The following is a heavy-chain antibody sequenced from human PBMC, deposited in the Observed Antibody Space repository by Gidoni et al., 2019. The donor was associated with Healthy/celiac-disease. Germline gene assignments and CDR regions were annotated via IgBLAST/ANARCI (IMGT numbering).Heavy chain of an antibody. Sequence: EVQLVESGGGVVQPGGSLSLSCSASVFTFDDYAMPWVRQAPGKGVEWVSLISGDGGSTYYADSVKCRFTISRDNSKNSLYLQMNSLRTEDTALYYCAKDYYDSSGYYYRSPGAFDIWGQGTMVTVSS. CDR3: AKDYYDSSGYYYRSPGAFDI. V-gene: IGHV3-43*02. D-gene: IGHD3-22*01. J-gene: IGHJ3*02. CDR2: ISGDGGST. CDR1: VFTFDDYA.